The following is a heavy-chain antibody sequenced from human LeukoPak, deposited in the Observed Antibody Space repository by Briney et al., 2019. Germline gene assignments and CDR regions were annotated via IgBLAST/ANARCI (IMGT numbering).Heavy chain of an antibody. V-gene: IGHV4-61*02. D-gene: IGHD5-18*01. J-gene: IGHJ5*02. Sequence: SETLSLTCTVSGGSISSGSYYWSWIRQPAGKGLEWIGRIYTSGSTNYNPSLKSRVTISVDTSKNQFSLKLSSVTAADTAVYYCAGQRGYRYGPWGQGTLVTVSS. CDR2: IYTSGST. CDR3: AGQRGYRYGP. CDR1: GGSISSGSYY.